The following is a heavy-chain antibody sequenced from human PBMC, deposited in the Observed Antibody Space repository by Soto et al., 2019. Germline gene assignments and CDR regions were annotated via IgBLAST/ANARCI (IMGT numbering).Heavy chain of an antibody. CDR1: GFTFSSYS. D-gene: IGHD2-2*01. Sequence: EVQLVESGGGLVKPGGSLRLSCAASGFTFSSYSMNWVRQAPGKGLEWVSSISSSSSYIYYADSVKGRFTISRDNAKNSLYLQMNSLRAEDTAVYYCAIEYPLLYRSLDYWGQGTLVTVSS. CDR3: AIEYPLLYRSLDY. V-gene: IGHV3-21*01. CDR2: ISSSSSYI. J-gene: IGHJ4*02.